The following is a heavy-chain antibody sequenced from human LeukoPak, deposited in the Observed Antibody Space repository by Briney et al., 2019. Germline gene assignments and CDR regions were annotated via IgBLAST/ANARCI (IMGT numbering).Heavy chain of an antibody. CDR3: TRGETNPFDY. CDR2: TYSGGST. Sequence: GGSLRLSCAASGFTVSSNYMSWVRQAPGKGLEWVSVTYSGGSTYYADSVKVRFTISRDSSKSTLYLQMNSLRAEDTAVYYCTRGETNPFDYWGQGTLVTVSS. CDR1: GFTVSSNY. V-gene: IGHV3-66*01. J-gene: IGHJ4*02.